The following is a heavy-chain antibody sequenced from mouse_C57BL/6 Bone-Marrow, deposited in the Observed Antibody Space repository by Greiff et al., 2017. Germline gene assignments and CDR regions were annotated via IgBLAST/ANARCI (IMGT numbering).Heavy chain of an antibody. CDR2: IYPGSGST. CDR3: AREDSSGYLYYAMDY. D-gene: IGHD3-2*02. J-gene: IGHJ4*01. V-gene: IGHV1-55*01. Sequence: QVQLQQPGAELVKPGASVKMSCKASGYTFTSYWITWVKPRPGQGLEWIGDIYPGSGSTNYNEKFKSKATLTVDTSSSTAYSQLSSLTSEDCAVYYGAREDSSGYLYYAMDYWGQGTSVTVSS. CDR1: GYTFTSYW.